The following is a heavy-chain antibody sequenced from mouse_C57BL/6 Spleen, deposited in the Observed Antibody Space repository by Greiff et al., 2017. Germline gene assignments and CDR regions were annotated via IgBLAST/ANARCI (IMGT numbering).Heavy chain of an antibody. CDR2: IDPEDGDT. Sequence: VHVKQSGAELVRPGASVKLSCTASGFNIKDYYMHWVKQRPEQGLEWIGRIDPEDGDTEYAPKFQGKATMTADTSSNTAYLQLSSLTSEDTAVYYCTFITTVVATKDFDYWGQGTTLTVSS. D-gene: IGHD1-1*01. J-gene: IGHJ2*01. CDR1: GFNIKDYY. V-gene: IGHV14-1*01. CDR3: TFITTVVATKDFDY.